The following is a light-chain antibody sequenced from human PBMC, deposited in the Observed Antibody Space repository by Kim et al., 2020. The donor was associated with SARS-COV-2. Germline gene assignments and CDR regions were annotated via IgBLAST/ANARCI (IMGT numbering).Light chain of an antibody. Sequence: FSISCPGSRPTLASGQNGHRYQPLPGTAPKPLIYGNNSRPSGVPDRFSGSKSCTSASLAITGLQAGDEADYYCQSYDNSLRGWGFGRGTQLTVL. CDR1: RPTLASGQN. CDR3: QSYDNSLRGWG. J-gene: IGLJ2*01. V-gene: IGLV1-40*01. CDR2: GNN.